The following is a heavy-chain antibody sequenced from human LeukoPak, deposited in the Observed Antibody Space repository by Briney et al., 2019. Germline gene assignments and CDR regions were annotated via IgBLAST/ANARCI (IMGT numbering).Heavy chain of an antibody. CDR2: ISSSGSTI. V-gene: IGHV3-11*04. Sequence: PGGSLRLSCAASGFTFSDYYMSWLRQAPGKGLEWGSYISSSGSTIYYADSVKGRFTISRDNAKNSLYLQMNSLRAEDTAVYYCASPDPTIFGVVILGYMDVWGKGTTVTVSS. J-gene: IGHJ6*03. D-gene: IGHD3-3*01. CDR3: ASPDPTIFGVVILGYMDV. CDR1: GFTFSDYY.